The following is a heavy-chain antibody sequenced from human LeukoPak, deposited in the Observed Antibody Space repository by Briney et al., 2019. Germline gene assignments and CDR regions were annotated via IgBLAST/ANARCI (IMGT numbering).Heavy chain of an antibody. Sequence: PGGSLRLSCAASGFTFSDYYMSWIRQAPGKGLEWVSYISSSGSTIYYADSVKGRFTISRDNAKNSLYLQMNSLRAEDTAVYYCARGEEGTYYDFWSGYYSFDYWGQGTLVTVSS. J-gene: IGHJ4*02. D-gene: IGHD3-3*01. CDR3: ARGEEGTYYDFWSGYYSFDY. CDR1: GFTFSDYY. V-gene: IGHV3-11*04. CDR2: ISSSGSTI.